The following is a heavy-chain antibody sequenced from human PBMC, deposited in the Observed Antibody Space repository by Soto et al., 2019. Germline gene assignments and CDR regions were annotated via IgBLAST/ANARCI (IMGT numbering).Heavy chain of an antibody. CDR3: ARDRYGGNSGDY. CDR2: ISAYNGNT. V-gene: IGHV1-18*01. D-gene: IGHD2-21*02. J-gene: IGHJ4*02. CDR1: GYTFTNFG. Sequence: ASVKVSCKASGYTFTNFGISWVRQAPGQGLEWMGWISAYNGNTNYAQKLQGRVTMTTDTSTSTAYMELRSLRSDDTAVYYCARDRYGGNSGDYWGQGTLVTVSS.